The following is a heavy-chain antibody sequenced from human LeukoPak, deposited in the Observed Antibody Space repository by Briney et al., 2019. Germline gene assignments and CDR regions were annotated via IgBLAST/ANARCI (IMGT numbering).Heavy chain of an antibody. D-gene: IGHD6-13*01. CDR3: AREKAAAHRDAFDI. CDR1: GGSISSYY. CDR2: IYTSGST. J-gene: IGHJ3*02. V-gene: IGHV4-4*07. Sequence: SETLSLTCTVSGGSISSYYWSWIRQPAGKGLEWIGRIYTSGSTNYNPSLKSRVTMSVDTSKNQFSLKLSSVTAADTAVYCCAREKAAAHRDAFDIWGQGTMVTVSS.